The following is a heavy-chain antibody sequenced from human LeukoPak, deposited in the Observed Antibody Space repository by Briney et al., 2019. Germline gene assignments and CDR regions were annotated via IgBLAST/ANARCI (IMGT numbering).Heavy chain of an antibody. CDR3: ARGSQQPTIFGVVISYGMDV. J-gene: IGHJ6*02. CDR2: ISSSSSYI. D-gene: IGHD3-3*01. V-gene: IGHV3-21*01. CDR1: GFTVSSNY. Sequence: GGSLRLSCAASGFTVSSNYMSWVRQAPGKGLEWVSSISSSSSYIYYADSVKGRFTISRDNAKNSLYLQMNSLRAEDTAVYYCARGSQQPTIFGVVISYGMDVWGQGTTVTVSS.